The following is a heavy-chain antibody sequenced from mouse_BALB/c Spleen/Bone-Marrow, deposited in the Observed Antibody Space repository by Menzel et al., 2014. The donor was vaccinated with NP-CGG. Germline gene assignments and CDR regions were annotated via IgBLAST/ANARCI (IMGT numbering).Heavy chain of an antibody. D-gene: IGHD1-1*01. CDR2: IYPGNVNT. CDR3: ARGGYYGSGRYYYAMDY. J-gene: IGHJ4*01. Sequence: QVQLQQSGPELVKPGASMRISCKASGYTFTSYYLHWVKQRPGQGLEWIGWIYPGNVNTIYNEKFKDKATLTADKSSTTAYMHLSSLTSEDSAVYFCARGGYYGSGRYYYAMDYWGQGTSVTVSS. CDR1: GYTFTSYY. V-gene: IGHV1S56*01.